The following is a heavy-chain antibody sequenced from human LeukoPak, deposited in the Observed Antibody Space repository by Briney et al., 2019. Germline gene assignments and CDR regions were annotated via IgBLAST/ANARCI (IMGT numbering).Heavy chain of an antibody. CDR1: GFAFNFYT. J-gene: IGHJ6*03. CDR3: AKDLFLATYYYDSSGYCMDV. V-gene: IGHV3-23*01. Sequence: PGGSLRLSCEASGFAFNFYTMSWVRQTPGKGLQWVSGIGGSGASTYYAESVKGRFTISRDNSKNTLYLQMNSLRAEDTAVYYCAKDLFLATYYYDSSGYCMDVWGKGTTVTVSS. CDR2: IGGSGAST. D-gene: IGHD3-22*01.